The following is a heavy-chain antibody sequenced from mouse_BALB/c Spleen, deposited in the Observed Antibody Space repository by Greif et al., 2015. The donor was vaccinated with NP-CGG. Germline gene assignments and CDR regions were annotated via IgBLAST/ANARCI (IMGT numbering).Heavy chain of an antibody. CDR1: GFTFSSYA. D-gene: IGHD1-1*01. V-gene: IGHV5-9-4*01. CDR3: AREHYGSSPWYFDV. J-gene: IGHJ1*01. Sequence: EVQLVESGGGLVKPGGSLRLSCAASGFTFSSYAMSWVRQSPEKRLEWVAEISSGGSYTYYPDTVTGRFTISRDNAKNPLYLEMSSLRSEDTAMYYCAREHYGSSPWYFDVWGAGTTVTVSS. CDR2: ISSGGSYT.